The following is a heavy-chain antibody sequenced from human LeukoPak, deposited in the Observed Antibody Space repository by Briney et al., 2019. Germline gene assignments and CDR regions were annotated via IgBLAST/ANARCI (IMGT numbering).Heavy chain of an antibody. CDR1: GYSISSGYY. D-gene: IGHD5-12*01. CDR2: IYHSGST. J-gene: IGHJ4*02. V-gene: IGHV4-38-2*02. Sequence: SETLSLTCTVSGYSISSGYYWGWIRQPPGKGLEWIGSIYHSGSTYYNPSLKSRVTISVDTSKNQFSLKLSSVTAADTAVYYCARDSWWLEGYFDYWGQGTLVTVSS. CDR3: ARDSWWLEGYFDY.